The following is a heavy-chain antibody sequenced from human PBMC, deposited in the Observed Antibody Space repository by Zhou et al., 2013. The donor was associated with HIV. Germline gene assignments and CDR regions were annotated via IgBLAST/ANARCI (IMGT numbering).Heavy chain of an antibody. Sequence: QVQLLQSGPEVKPPGASVRVSCKVFGYTLADLAIHWVRLPPGQGLEWMGGFDPEDVVTVYAQKFEGRVTLTQDASSDTAFYMSMSGLTPDDTAVYYCGTMPHLSGDTVDMTAIGGGDYWGRGTPVTVSS. CDR1: GYTLADLA. CDR3: GTMPHLSGDTVDMTAIGGGDY. J-gene: IGHJ4*02. V-gene: IGHV1-24*01. D-gene: IGHD3-16*01. CDR2: FDPEDVVT.